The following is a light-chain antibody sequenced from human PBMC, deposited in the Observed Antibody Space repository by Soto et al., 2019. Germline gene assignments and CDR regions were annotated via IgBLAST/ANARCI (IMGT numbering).Light chain of an antibody. CDR3: QSYDSSLSGWV. Sequence: QAVVTQPPSVSGAPGQRVTISCTGSSSNIGAGYDVHWYQQLPGTAPKLHISGNSNRPSGVPDRFSGSKSGTSASLAITGLQAEDEADYSCQSYDSSLSGWVFGGGTKLTVL. CDR1: SSNIGAGYD. V-gene: IGLV1-40*01. J-gene: IGLJ3*02. CDR2: GNS.